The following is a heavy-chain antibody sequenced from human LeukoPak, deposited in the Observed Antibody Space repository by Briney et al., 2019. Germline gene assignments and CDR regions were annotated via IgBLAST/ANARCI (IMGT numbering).Heavy chain of an antibody. CDR1: GFTVSSNS. CDR3: ARDPRLDY. J-gene: IGHJ4*02. V-gene: IGHV3-66*01. CDR2: IYSGGRT. Sequence: GGSLRLSCAASGFTVSSNSMSWVRQAPVKGLEWVSIIYSGGRTYYADSVKGRFTISRDNSKNTLYLQMNSLRAEDTAVYYCARDPRLDYWGQGTLVTVSS.